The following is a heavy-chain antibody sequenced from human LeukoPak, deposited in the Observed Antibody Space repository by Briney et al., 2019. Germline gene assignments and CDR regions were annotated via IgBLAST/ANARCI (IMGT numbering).Heavy chain of an antibody. V-gene: IGHV4-34*01. CDR2: INHSGST. CDR1: GGSLSGYY. CDR3: ARGLSSTSCYWCPNWFDP. J-gene: IGHJ5*02. D-gene: IGHD2-2*01. Sequence: SETLSLTCAVYGGSLSGYYWSWIRQPPGKGLEWIGEINHSGSTNYNPSLKSRVTISVDTSKNQFSLKLSSVTAADTAVYYCARGLSSTSCYWCPNWFDPWGQGTLVTVSS.